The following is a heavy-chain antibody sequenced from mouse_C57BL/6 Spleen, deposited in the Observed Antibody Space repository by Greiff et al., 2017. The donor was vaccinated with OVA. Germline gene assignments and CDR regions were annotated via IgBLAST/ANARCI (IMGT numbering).Heavy chain of an antibody. Sequence: VKLQQPGAELVKPGASVKLSCKASGYTFTSYWMQWVKQRPGQGLEWIGEIDPSDSYTNYNHKFKGKATLTVDTSSSTAYMQLSSLTSEDSAVYYCASDPFAYWGQGTLVTVSA. CDR2: IDPSDSYT. J-gene: IGHJ3*01. CDR1: GYTFTSYW. V-gene: IGHV1-50*01. CDR3: ASDPFAY.